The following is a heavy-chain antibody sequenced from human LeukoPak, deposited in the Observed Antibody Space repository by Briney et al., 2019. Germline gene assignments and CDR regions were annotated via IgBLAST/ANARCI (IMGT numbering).Heavy chain of an antibody. CDR2: ISWDGGST. CDR1: GFTFDDGA. CDR3: AKDKSRDDFWSGYYPY. D-gene: IGHD3-3*01. V-gene: IGHV3-43D*03. J-gene: IGHJ4*02. Sequence: PGGSLRLSCAASGFTFDDGAMHWVRQAPGKGLEWVSLISWDGGSTYYADSVKGRFTISRDNSKNSLYLQMNSLRAEDTALYYCAKDKSRDDFWSGYYPYWGQGTLVTVSS.